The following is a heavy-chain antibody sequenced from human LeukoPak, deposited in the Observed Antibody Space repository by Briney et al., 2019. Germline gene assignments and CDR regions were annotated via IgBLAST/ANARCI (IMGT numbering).Heavy chain of an antibody. J-gene: IGHJ4*02. CDR1: GGSISSSSYY. V-gene: IGHV4-39*01. Sequence: SETLSLTCTVSGGSISSSSYYWGWLRQPPGNGLEWLGTIYYSGTTYYNPSLKSRVTISVDTSKNQFSLKLTSVTAADTAMYYCARHAGRTRKYKYWGQGTLVTVSS. CDR3: ARHAGRTRKYKY. D-gene: IGHD1-1*01. CDR2: IYYSGTT.